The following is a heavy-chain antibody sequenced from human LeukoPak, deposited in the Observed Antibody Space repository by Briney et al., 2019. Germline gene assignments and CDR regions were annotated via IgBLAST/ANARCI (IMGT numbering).Heavy chain of an antibody. CDR1: VFTFSDYY. J-gene: IGHJ4*02. D-gene: IGHD3-22*01. Sequence: PGGSLRLSCAASVFTFSDYYMTWIRQAPGKGLEWLSYISGSADSIYYADSVKGRFTISRDSAKNSLYLQMNSLRAEDTAVYYCARRSGYYLDYWGQGTLVTVSS. CDR3: ARRSGYYLDY. CDR2: ISGSADSI. V-gene: IGHV3-11*04.